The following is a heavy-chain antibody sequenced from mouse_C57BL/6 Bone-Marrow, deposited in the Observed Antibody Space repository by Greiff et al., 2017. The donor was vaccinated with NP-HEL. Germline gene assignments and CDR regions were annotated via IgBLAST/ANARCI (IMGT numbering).Heavy chain of an antibody. J-gene: IGHJ4*01. D-gene: IGHD1-1*01. Sequence: VKLMEFGAELVKPGASVKISCKASGYAFSSYWMNWVKERPGKGLEWIGQIYPGDGDTKYNGKFKGKATLTAGKSSSTAYMQVSSLTSEDSAVYFCARGDYGSSRFGYAMDYWGQGTSVTVSS. CDR3: ARGDYGSSRFGYAMDY. CDR2: IYPGDGDT. CDR1: GYAFSSYW. V-gene: IGHV1-80*01.